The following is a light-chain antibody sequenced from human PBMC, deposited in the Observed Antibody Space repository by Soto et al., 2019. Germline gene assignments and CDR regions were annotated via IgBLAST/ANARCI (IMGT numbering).Light chain of an antibody. V-gene: IGLV2-14*03. Sequence: QSALTQPASVSGSPGQSITISCTGTSSDVGAYNYVSWYQQHPGKAPKLMIYDVSNRPSGVSDRFSGSKSGNTVSLTISGLQAEDEVAYYCSSYTSSNTLVFGGGTKLTVL. J-gene: IGLJ2*01. CDR1: SSDVGAYNY. CDR2: DVS. CDR3: SSYTSSNTLV.